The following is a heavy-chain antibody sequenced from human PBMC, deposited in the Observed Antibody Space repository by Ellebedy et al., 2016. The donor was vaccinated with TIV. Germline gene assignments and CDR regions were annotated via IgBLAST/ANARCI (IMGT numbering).Heavy chain of an antibody. Sequence: MPSETLSLTCNVSGGSISSSSNFWGWIRQPPGQGLEWIGNVYYSGPTYYNPSLKSRVTVSVDTSKNQFSLRLTSVTAADTAVYYCASSPSQGYWGQGTLVTVSS. CDR2: VYYSGPT. V-gene: IGHV4-39*01. J-gene: IGHJ4*02. CDR1: GGSISSSSNF. CDR3: ASSPSQGY.